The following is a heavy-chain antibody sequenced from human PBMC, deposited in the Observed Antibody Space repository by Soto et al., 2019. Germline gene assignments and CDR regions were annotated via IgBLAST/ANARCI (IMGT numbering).Heavy chain of an antibody. Sequence: QVQLQESGPGLVMPSQTLSLTCTVSGGSITSDNYCWTWIRQHPVKGLEWMGHIYYSGSTSYNPSLNSRVTISIDTSKIQFSLQLTSVTAADTAVYYCARDGDYFGSGSPPLLSKWCQGTLVTVSS. CDR1: GGSITSDNYC. J-gene: IGHJ1*01. CDR2: IYYSGST. D-gene: IGHD3-10*01. V-gene: IGHV4-31*03. CDR3: ARDGDYFGSGSPPLLSK.